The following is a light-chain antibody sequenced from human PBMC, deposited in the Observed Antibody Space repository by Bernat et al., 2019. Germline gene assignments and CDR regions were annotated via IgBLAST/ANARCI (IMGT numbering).Light chain of an antibody. J-gene: IGKJ5*01. V-gene: IGKV3-15*01. CDR3: QQYHDWAVT. CDR1: QSISTH. CDR2: DAS. Sequence: EIVMTQSPATLSVSPGEGVTLSCRASQSISTHLAWYQKKPGQTPRLLIYDASTSATGIPAGISGSGSGTEFTLTLSSLQSEDFAVYYCQQYHDWAVTFGQGTRLAIK.